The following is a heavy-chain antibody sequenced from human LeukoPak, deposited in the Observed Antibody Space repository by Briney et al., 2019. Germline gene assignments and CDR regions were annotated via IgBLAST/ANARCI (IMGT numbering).Heavy chain of an antibody. D-gene: IGHD3-10*01. CDR1: GGTFSSYA. J-gene: IGHJ4*02. CDR3: ARADYGSGSPFDY. Sequence: ASVKVSCKASGGTFSSYAISWVRQAPGQGLEWMGGIIPIFGTANYAQKFQGRVTITADKSTSTACMELSSLRSEDTAVYYCARADYGSGSPFDYWGQGTLVTVSS. V-gene: IGHV1-69*06. CDR2: IIPIFGTA.